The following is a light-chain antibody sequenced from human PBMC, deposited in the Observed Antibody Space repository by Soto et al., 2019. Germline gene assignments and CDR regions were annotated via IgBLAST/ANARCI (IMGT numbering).Light chain of an antibody. V-gene: IGKV3-20*01. CDR3: QQYGSSPTWT. CDR1: QNVGID. Sequence: EIVMTQSPATLSVSPGERATLSCRASQNVGIDLAWFQQKPGQAPRLLIYGASTRATGIPDRFSGSGSGTDFTLTISRLEPEDSAVYYCQQYGSSPTWTFGQGTKVDIK. J-gene: IGKJ1*01. CDR2: GAS.